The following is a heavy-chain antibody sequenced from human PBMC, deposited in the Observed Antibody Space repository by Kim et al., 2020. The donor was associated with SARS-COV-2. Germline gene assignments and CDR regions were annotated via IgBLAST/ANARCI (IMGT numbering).Heavy chain of an antibody. J-gene: IGHJ3*01. CDR2: IKEDSNQK. Sequence: GGSLRLSCAASGFSIDTYWMFWVRQAPGKGPEWVASIKEDSNQKDYLDSIKGRFIISRDNARNAVFLQINRLRAEDTALYYCATDPYTKAFDLWGRGTRV. CDR3: ATDPYTKAFDL. CDR1: GFSIDTYW. D-gene: IGHD1-1*01. V-gene: IGHV3-7*01.